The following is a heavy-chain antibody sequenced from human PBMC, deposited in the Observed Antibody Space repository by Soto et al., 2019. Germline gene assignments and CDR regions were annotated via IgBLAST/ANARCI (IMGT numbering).Heavy chain of an antibody. CDR3: ARQEAVADNNFDY. CDR2: IYYSGST. D-gene: IGHD6-19*01. V-gene: IGHV4-39*01. J-gene: IGHJ4*02. Sequence: PSETLSLTCTVSGGSISSSSYYWGWIRQPPGKGLEWIGSIYYSGSTYYNPSLKSRVTISVDTSKSQFSLKLSSVTAADTAVYYCARQEAVADNNFDYWGQGTLVTVSS. CDR1: GGSISSSSYY.